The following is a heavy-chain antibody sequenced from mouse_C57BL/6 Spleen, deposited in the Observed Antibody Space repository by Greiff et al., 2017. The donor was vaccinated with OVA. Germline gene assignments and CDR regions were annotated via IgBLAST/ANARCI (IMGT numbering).Heavy chain of an antibody. Sequence: VQLQQSGAELVKPGASVKMSCKASGCTFTSYWITWVKQRLGKGLEWIGDIYPGIGSTNYNEKFKSKATLTVDTSSSTSYMQISSLTSEDSAVYYCARVYYGYDNSMDYWGQGTSVTVSS. D-gene: IGHD2-2*01. CDR1: GCTFTSYW. J-gene: IGHJ4*01. CDR3: ARVYYGYDNSMDY. CDR2: IYPGIGST. V-gene: IGHV1-55*01.